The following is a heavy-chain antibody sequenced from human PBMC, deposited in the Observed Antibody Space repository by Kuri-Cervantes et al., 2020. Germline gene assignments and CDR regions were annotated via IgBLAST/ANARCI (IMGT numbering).Heavy chain of an antibody. CDR3: VRALSLVGATSDFDY. CDR2: VYYSGST. V-gene: IGHV4-30-4*02. CDR1: GGSISSGDYY. Sequence: SETLSLTCTVSGGSISSGDYYWSWIRQPPGKGLEWIGYVYYSGSTSYYPSLKSRVTISVDTSKNQFSLKLSSVTAADTAVYYCVRALSLVGATSDFDYWGQGTLVTVSS. D-gene: IGHD1-26*01. J-gene: IGHJ4*02.